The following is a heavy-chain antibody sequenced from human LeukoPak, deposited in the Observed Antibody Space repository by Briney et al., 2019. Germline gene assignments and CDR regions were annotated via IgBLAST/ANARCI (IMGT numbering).Heavy chain of an antibody. J-gene: IGHJ4*02. Sequence: GGSLRLSCAASGFTFSSYAMSWVRQAPGKGLEWVSAICGSGGSTYYADSVKGRFTISRDNSKNTVYLQMNSLRSEDTAVYYCAKDRHDSSNYYHYWGQGTLVTVSS. CDR1: GFTFSSYA. CDR3: AKDRHDSSNYYHY. V-gene: IGHV3-23*01. D-gene: IGHD3-22*01. CDR2: ICGSGGST.